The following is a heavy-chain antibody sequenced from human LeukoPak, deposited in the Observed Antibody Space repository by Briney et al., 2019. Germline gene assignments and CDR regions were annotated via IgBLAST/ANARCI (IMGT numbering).Heavy chain of an antibody. J-gene: IGHJ4*02. Sequence: SVKVSCKASGGTFSSYAISWVRQAPGQGLEWMGGIIPIFGTANYAQKFQGRVTITADESTSTAYMELSSLRSEDTAVYCCARGLNYYDSSGYGFDYWGQGTLVTVSS. CDR3: ARGLNYYDSSGYGFDY. CDR2: IIPIFGTA. V-gene: IGHV1-69*13. CDR1: GGTFSSYA. D-gene: IGHD3-22*01.